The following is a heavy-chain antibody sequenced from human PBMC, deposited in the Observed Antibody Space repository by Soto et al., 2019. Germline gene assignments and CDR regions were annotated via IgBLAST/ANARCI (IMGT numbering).Heavy chain of an antibody. J-gene: IGHJ4*02. Sequence: GGSLRLSCAASGFTFDDYAMHWVRQAPGKGLEWVSGISWNSGSIGYADSVKGRFTISRDNAKNSLYLQMNSLRAEDTALYYCAKDGSRYSSSFWGSNRYYFDYWGQGTLVTVSS. CDR1: GFTFDDYA. D-gene: IGHD6-6*01. V-gene: IGHV3-9*01. CDR3: AKDGSRYSSSFWGSNRYYFDY. CDR2: ISWNSGSI.